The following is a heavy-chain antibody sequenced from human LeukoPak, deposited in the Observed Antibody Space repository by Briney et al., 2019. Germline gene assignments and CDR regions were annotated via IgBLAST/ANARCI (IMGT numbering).Heavy chain of an antibody. D-gene: IGHD3-22*01. CDR2: ITSSGGGA. CDR1: GFTFSTYS. J-gene: IGHJ4*02. Sequence: GGSLRLSCAASGFTFSTYSMNWVRQAPGKGLEWVSTITSSGGGAYYADSVKGRFTISRDKSNNTLYLQMNSLRTEDTAQYYCAKVSGYLYYFDYWGQGTLVTVSS. V-gene: IGHV3-23*01. CDR3: AKVSGYLYYFDY.